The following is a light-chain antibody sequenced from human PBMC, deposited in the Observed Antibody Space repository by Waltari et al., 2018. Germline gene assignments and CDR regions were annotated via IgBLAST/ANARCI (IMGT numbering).Light chain of an antibody. CDR1: KSVLYSSNNKNY. CDR2: WAS. CDR3: QQYYSSPLT. V-gene: IGKV4-1*01. J-gene: IGKJ4*01. Sequence: DIVMTQSPDSLAVSLGERATINCKSSKSVLYSSNNKNYLAWYQQKSGQPPKLLIYWASTRESGVPDRFSGSGSGTDFTLTISSLQAEDVAVYYCQQYYSSPLTFGGGTKVEIK.